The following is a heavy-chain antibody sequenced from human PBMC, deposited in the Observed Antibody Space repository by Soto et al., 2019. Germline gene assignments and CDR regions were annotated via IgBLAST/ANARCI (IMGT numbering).Heavy chain of an antibody. CDR2: ISAYNGNT. CDR3: AVDGTPALVGPSYMDV. V-gene: IGHV1-18*01. D-gene: IGHD5-18*01. CDR1: GYTFTSYG. J-gene: IGHJ6*02. Sequence: GASVKVSCKASGYTFTSYGISWVRQAPGQGLEWMGWISAYNGNTNYAQKLQGRVTMTTDTSTSTAYMELRSLRSDDTAVYYCAVDGTPALVGPSYMDVWGQGTTVTVSS.